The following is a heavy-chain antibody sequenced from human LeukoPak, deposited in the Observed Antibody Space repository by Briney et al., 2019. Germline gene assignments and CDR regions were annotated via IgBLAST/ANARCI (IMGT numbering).Heavy chain of an antibody. CDR3: ARDSSYDSSGYFTSYNWFDP. D-gene: IGHD3-22*01. CDR1: GYTFTSYG. CDR2: IIPIFGTA. J-gene: IGHJ5*02. Sequence: KPGASVKVSCKASGYTFTSYGISWVRQAPGQGLEWMGGIIPIFGTANYAQKFQGRVTITADESTSTAYMELSSLRSEDTAVYYCARDSSYDSSGYFTSYNWFDPWGQGTLVTVSS. V-gene: IGHV1-69*13.